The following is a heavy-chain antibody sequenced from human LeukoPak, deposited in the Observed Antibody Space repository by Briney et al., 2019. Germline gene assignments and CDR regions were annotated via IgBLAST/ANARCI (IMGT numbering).Heavy chain of an antibody. D-gene: IGHD3-22*01. CDR3: ARAGVYYYDSSGYFKYNWFDP. V-gene: IGHV4-34*01. Sequence: PSETLSLTCAVYGGSFSGYYWSWIRQPPGKGMEWIGEINHSGSTNYNPSLKSRVTISVDTSKNQFSLKLSSVTAADTAVYYCARAGVYYYDSSGYFKYNWFDPWGQGTLVTVSS. CDR1: GGSFSGYY. J-gene: IGHJ5*02. CDR2: INHSGST.